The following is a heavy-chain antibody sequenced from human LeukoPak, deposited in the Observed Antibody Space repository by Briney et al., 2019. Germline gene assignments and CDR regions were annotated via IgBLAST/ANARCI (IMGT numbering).Heavy chain of an antibody. CDR1: GGTFSSYA. CDR3: ARMLTTNYFDY. J-gene: IGHJ4*02. V-gene: IGHV1-69*04. D-gene: IGHD4-11*01. CDR2: IIPILGIA. Sequence: SVKVSCKASGGTFSSYAISWVRQAPGQGLEWMGRIIPILGIANYAQKFQGRVTITADKSTSTAYMELSSLRSEDTAVYYCARMLTTNYFDYWGQGTLVTVSS.